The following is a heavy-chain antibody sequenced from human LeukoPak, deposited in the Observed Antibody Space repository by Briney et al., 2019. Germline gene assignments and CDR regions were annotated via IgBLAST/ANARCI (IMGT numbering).Heavy chain of an antibody. J-gene: IGHJ4*02. CDR1: GFTFISYW. Sequence: GGSLRFSCPAPGFTFISYWMSWFGKAPGKGLEWVANIKEDGSEKYYVDSVKGRFTISRDNTKNSLYLQMDSLRAEDTAIYYCAREFSWGQGTLVTVSS. V-gene: IGHV3-7*01. CDR3: AREFS. CDR2: IKEDGSEK.